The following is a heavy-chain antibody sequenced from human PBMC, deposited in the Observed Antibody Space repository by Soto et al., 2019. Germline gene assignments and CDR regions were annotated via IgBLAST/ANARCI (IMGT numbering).Heavy chain of an antibody. CDR3: ARAKDTYNYRGLDY. J-gene: IGHJ4*02. CDR1: GGSFRGYY. V-gene: IGHV4-34*01. CDR2: IDHSGFT. Sequence: PSETLSLTCAVYGGSFRGYYWNWIRQPPGKGLEWIGEIDHSGFTNSNPSLKSRVTISVDSSKNQFSLKLASVTAAATAVYYFARAKDTYNYRGLDYWGQGPLVTVSS. D-gene: IGHD3-16*01.